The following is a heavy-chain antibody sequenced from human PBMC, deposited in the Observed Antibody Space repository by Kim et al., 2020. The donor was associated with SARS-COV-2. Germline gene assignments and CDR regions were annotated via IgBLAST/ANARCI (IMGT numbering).Heavy chain of an antibody. Sequence: NDYAVSVKSRITINPDTSKNQFSLQLNSVTPEDTAVYYCARGYYDSILDIWGQGTMVTVSS. J-gene: IGHJ3*02. D-gene: IGHD3-22*01. CDR3: ARGYYDSILDI. CDR2: N. V-gene: IGHV6-1*01.